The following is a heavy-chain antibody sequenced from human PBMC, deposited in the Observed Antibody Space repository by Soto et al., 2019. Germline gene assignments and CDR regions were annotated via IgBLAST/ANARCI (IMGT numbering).Heavy chain of an antibody. J-gene: IGHJ5*02. CDR3: ASLACSGDCYGLSDP. CDR2: LSDSGGSI. CDR1: GFTFSRHA. Sequence: PGGSLRLSCTASGFTFSRHAMTWVRQAPGKGLEWVSGLSDSGGSIYYAASVKGRFTISRDNSKNTVYLQMNSLRIEDTAVYYCASLACSGDCYGLSDPWGHGTLVTVSS. D-gene: IGHD2-21*02. V-gene: IGHV3-23*01.